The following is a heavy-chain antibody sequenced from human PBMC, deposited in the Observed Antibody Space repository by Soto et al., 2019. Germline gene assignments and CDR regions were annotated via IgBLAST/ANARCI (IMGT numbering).Heavy chain of an antibody. Sequence: QVQLVQSGAEVKKPGASVKVSCTASGYTFTHYAIHWVRHVPGQRLEWMGFINAGSGNTKYSQTFQGRLTFTKDTSASTAYMDLSSLRSEYTAIYYCARGFAADGDWGQGTLVTVSS. CDR1: GYTFTHYA. V-gene: IGHV1-3*01. CDR2: INAGSGNT. J-gene: IGHJ4*02. CDR3: ARGFAADGD. D-gene: IGHD6-13*01.